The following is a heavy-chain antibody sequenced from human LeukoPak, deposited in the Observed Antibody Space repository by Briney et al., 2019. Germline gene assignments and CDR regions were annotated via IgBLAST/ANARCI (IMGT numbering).Heavy chain of an antibody. J-gene: IGHJ5*02. V-gene: IGHV4-59*01. Sequence: SETPSLTCTVSGGSISSYYWSWIRQPPGKGLEWIGYIYYSGSTNYNPSLKSRVTISVDTSKNQFSLKLSSVTAADTAVYYCARVHSIAVANEWFDPWGQGTLVTVSS. CDR3: ARVHSIAVANEWFDP. CDR2: IYYSGST. D-gene: IGHD6-19*01. CDR1: GGSISSYY.